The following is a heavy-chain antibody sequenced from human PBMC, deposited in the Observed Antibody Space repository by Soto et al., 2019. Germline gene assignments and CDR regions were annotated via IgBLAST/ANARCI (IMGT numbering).Heavy chain of an antibody. J-gene: IGHJ4*02. Sequence: QVQLVQSGAEVKKPGSSVKVSCKASGGTFSSYAISCVRQAPGQGLEWMGGIIPILGTADYAQKFQGRVTITADESTSTAYMELSSLRSEDTAVYYCASHGYSYGYLFDYGGQGTLVTVSS. D-gene: IGHD5-18*01. V-gene: IGHV1-69*12. CDR1: GGTFSSYA. CDR3: ASHGYSYGYLFDY. CDR2: IIPILGTA.